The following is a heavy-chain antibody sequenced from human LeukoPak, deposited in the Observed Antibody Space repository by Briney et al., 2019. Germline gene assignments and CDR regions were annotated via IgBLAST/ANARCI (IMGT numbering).Heavy chain of an antibody. D-gene: IGHD2-15*01. CDR1: GFTFSSYS. V-gene: IGHV3-21*01. Sequence: GGSLRLSCAASGFTFSSYSMNWVRQAPGKGLGWGSSISSTSSYIYYADSVKGRFTISRDNAKKSLYLQMNSLRAEDTAVYYCGRGPFCGSGGYDYWGQGTLVTVSS. CDR3: GRGPFCGSGGYDY. CDR2: ISSTSSYI. J-gene: IGHJ4*02.